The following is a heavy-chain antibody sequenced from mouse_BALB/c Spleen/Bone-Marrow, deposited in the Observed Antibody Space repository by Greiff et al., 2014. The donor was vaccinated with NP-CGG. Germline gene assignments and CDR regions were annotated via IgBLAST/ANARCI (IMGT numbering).Heavy chain of an antibody. J-gene: IGHJ4*01. D-gene: IGHD1-1*01. CDR3: ARDYGSSYYAMDY. CDR2: IWAGGST. CDR1: WVLFTSYC. V-gene: IGHV2-9*02. Sequence: QGALKGSGPGLGGPSQSLSITFPVSWVLFTSYCVHWGCQPPGKGLGWVGVIWAGGSTNYNSALMSRLSISKDNSKSQVFLKMNSLQTDDTAMYYCARDYGSSYYAMDYWGQGTSVTVSS.